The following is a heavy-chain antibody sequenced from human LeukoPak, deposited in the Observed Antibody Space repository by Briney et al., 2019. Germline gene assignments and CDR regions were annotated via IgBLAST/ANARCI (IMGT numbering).Heavy chain of an antibody. CDR1: GFTFRSYG. CDR3: ARGEVYGSGKTDY. D-gene: IGHD3-10*01. J-gene: IGHJ4*02. CDR2: INSDGSST. Sequence: GGSLRLSCAASGFTFRSYGMHWVRQAPGKGLVWVSRINSDGSSTDNADSVKGRFTNSRDNAKNTLYLQMNSLRAEDTAVYYCARGEVYGSGKTDYWGQGTLVTVSS. V-gene: IGHV3-74*01.